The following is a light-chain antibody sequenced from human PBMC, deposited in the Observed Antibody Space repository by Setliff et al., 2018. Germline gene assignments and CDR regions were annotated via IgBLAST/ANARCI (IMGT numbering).Light chain of an antibody. J-gene: IGLJ1*01. CDR2: YDS. CDR3: QVWDSGSEHYV. CDR1: NIGSKS. Sequence: SYELTQPPSVSVAPGKTARITCGGNNIGSKSVHWYQQKPGQAPVLVIYYDSDRPSGIPERFSGSNSGNTATLTISRVEAGDEADYYCQVWDSGSEHYVFGTGTKGTVL. V-gene: IGLV3-21*04.